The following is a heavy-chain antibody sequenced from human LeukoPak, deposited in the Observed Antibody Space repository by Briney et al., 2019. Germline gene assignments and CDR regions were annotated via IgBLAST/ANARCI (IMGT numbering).Heavy chain of an antibody. CDR3: AREGSSSWSNDAFDI. J-gene: IGHJ3*02. CDR1: GCTFSSYW. Sequence: GGSLRLSCAASGCTFSSYWMSWVRQAPGKGLEWVANIKQDGSEKYYVDSVKGRFTISRDNAKNSLDLQMNSLRDEDTAVYYCAREGSSSWSNDAFDIWGQGTMVTVSS. V-gene: IGHV3-7*01. CDR2: IKQDGSEK. D-gene: IGHD6-13*01.